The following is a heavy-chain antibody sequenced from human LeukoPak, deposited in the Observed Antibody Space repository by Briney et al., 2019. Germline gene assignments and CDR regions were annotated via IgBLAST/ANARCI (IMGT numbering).Heavy chain of an antibody. CDR1: GGSISSYY. V-gene: IGHV4-59*12. J-gene: IGHJ3*02. CDR2: IYYSGST. Sequence: SETLSLTCTVSGGSISSYYWSWIRQPPGKGLEWIGYIYYSGSTNYNPSLKSRVTISVDTPKNQFSLKLSSVTAADTAVYYCAREVLGNAFDIWGQGTMVTVSS. CDR3: AREVLGNAFDI. D-gene: IGHD7-27*01.